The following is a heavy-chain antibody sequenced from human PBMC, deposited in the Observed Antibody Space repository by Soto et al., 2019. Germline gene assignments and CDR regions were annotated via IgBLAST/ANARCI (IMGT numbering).Heavy chain of an antibody. CDR3: ARAYSGTYLVDY. Sequence: GGSLILSCAASGFTFSSYGMHWVRQAPGKGLEWVTVMSYDGSNKYYADSVKGRFTISRDNSENTLYLQMNSLRAEDTAVYYCARAYSGTYLVDYWGQGTLVTVSS. CDR1: GFTFSSYG. V-gene: IGHV3-30*19. CDR2: MSYDGSNK. D-gene: IGHD3-10*01. J-gene: IGHJ4*02.